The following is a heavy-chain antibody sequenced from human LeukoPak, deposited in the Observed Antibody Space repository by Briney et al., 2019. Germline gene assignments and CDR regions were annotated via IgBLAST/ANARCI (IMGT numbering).Heavy chain of an antibody. D-gene: IGHD3-22*01. J-gene: IGHJ4*02. CDR1: GGSIRSYY. CDR2: IYTSGST. Sequence: PSETLSLTCTVSGGSIRSYYWSWIRQPAGKGLEWIGRIYTSGSTNYNPSLKSRVTMSVDTSKNQFSLKLSSVTAADTAVYYCARFSPDSSGYYFDYWGQGTLVTVSS. CDR3: ARFSPDSSGYYFDY. V-gene: IGHV4-4*07.